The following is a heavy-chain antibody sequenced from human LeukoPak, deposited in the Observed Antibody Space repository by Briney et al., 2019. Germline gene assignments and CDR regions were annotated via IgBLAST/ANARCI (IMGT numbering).Heavy chain of an antibody. J-gene: IGHJ4*02. CDR2: INPNSGGT. V-gene: IGHV1-2*02. CDR3: ASEGPLAGFDY. Sequence: ASVKVSCKASGGTFSSYAISWVRQAPGQGLEWMGWINPNSGGTNYAQKFQGRVTMTRGTSISTAYMELSRLRSDDTAVYYCASEGPLAGFDYWGQGTLVTVSS. CDR1: GGTFSSYA. D-gene: IGHD3-3*02.